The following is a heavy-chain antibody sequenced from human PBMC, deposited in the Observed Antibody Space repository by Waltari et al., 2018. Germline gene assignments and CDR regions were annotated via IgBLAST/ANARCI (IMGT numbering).Heavy chain of an antibody. CDR1: GYPIRSSNY. D-gene: IGHD6-19*01. CDR3: ARHGAVAGWGDY. CDR2: IYHSGST. V-gene: IGHV4-38-2*01. Sequence: QVQLQESGPGLVKPSETLSLTCAVSGYPIRSSNYWGWIRQPPGKGLAWIGSIYHSGSTYYNPSLKSRVTISVDTSKNQFSLNLSSLSAADTAVYYCARHGAVAGWGDYWGQGTLVTVSS. J-gene: IGHJ4*02.